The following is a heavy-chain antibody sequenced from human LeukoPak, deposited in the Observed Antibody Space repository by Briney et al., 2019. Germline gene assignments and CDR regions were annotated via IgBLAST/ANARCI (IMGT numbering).Heavy chain of an antibody. Sequence: ASMKVSCKASGYTFTGYYMHWVRQAPGQGLEWMGWINPNSGGTNYAQKFQGRVTMTRDTSISTAYMELSRLRSDDTAVYFCARTYCSSTSCYKDGSDYWGQGTLVTASS. D-gene: IGHD2-2*02. CDR3: ARTYCSSTSCYKDGSDY. J-gene: IGHJ4*02. CDR2: INPNSGGT. CDR1: GYTFTGYY. V-gene: IGHV1-2*02.